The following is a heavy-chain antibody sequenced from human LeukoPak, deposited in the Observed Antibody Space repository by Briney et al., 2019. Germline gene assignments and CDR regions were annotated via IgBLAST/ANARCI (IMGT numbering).Heavy chain of an antibody. CDR3: ARDRSNSRDLDN. V-gene: IGHV3-21*01. Sequence: PGGSLRLSCAASGFTFSDYSMNWVRQAPGKGLEWLSCIGSSTTSHIYYADSVKGRFTISRDNAKNSLYLQMNGLRPEDTAVYYCARDRSNSRDLDNWGQGTLVTVSS. CDR2: IGSSTTSHI. CDR1: GFTFSDYS. J-gene: IGHJ4*02. D-gene: IGHD4-11*01.